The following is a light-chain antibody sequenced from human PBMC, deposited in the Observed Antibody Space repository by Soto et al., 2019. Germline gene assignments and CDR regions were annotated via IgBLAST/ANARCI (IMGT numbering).Light chain of an antibody. V-gene: IGKV3-11*01. CDR3: QQRSNWPPT. CDR1: QSVSSY. J-gene: IGKJ5*01. CDR2: DAS. Sequence: IVLTQSPATLSLSQGKRATLSCRASQSVSSYLAWYQQKPGQAPRLLIYDASNRATGIPARFSGSGSGTDFTLTISSLEPEDFAVYYCQQRSNWPPTFGQGTRLEIK.